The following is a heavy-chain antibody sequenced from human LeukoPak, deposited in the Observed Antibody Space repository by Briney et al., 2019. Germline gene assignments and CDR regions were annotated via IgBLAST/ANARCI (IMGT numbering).Heavy chain of an antibody. D-gene: IGHD3-10*01. CDR2: INHSGST. CDR3: ARHPLWFGPQGIDY. CDR1: GGSFSGYY. J-gene: IGHJ4*02. Sequence: PETLSLTCAVYGGSFSGYYWSWIRQPPGKGLEWIGEINHSGSTNYNPSLKSRVTISVDTSKNQFSLKLSSVTAADAAVYYCARHPLWFGPQGIDYWGQGTLVTVSS. V-gene: IGHV4-34*01.